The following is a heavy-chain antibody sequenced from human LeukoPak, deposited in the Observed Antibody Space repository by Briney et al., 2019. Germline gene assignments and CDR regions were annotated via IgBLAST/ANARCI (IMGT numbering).Heavy chain of an antibody. J-gene: IGHJ3*02. V-gene: IGHV4-34*01. CDR2: INHSGST. CDR1: GGSFSGYY. Sequence: PSETLSLTCAVYGGSFSGYYWSWIRQPPGKGLEWIGEINHSGSTNYNPSLKSRVTISVDTSKNQFSLKLSSVTAADTAVYYCARADVDWGSALNDAFDIWGQGTMVTVSS. D-gene: IGHD7-27*01. CDR3: ARADVDWGSALNDAFDI.